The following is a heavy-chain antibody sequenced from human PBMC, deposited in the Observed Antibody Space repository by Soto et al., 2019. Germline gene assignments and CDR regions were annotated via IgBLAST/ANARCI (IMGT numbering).Heavy chain of an antibody. CDR2: IWYDGSNK. CDR1: GFTFSSYG. J-gene: IGHJ6*02. Sequence: HPGGSLRLSCAASGFTFSSYGMHWVRQAPGKGLEWVAVIWYDGSNKYYADSVKGRFTISRDNSKNTLYLQMNSLRAEDTAVYYCAREYCSGGSCYAAWGEYYGMDVWGQGTTVTVSS. D-gene: IGHD2-15*01. CDR3: AREYCSGGSCYAAWGEYYGMDV. V-gene: IGHV3-33*01.